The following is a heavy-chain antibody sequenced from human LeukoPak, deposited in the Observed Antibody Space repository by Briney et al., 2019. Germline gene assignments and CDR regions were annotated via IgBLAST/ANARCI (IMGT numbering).Heavy chain of an antibody. CDR2: ISASGGST. CDR1: GFTFSSSA. D-gene: IGHD5-12*01. Sequence: PGGSLRLSCAASGFTFSSSAMSWVRQVPGKGLEWVSGISASGGSTYYADSVKGRFTISRDNAKNSLYLQMNSLRAEDTAVYYCARSEGGGYGGAVDYWGQGTLVTVSS. J-gene: IGHJ4*02. V-gene: IGHV3-23*01. CDR3: ARSEGGGYGGAVDY.